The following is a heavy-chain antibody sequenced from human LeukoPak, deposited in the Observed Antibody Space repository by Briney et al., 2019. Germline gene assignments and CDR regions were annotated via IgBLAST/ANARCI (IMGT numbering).Heavy chain of an antibody. V-gene: IGHV4-59*01. CDR2: IYYSGST. Sequence: KASETLSLTCTVSGGSISNYYWTWIRQPPGKGLEWIGYIYYSGSTNYNPSLKSRVTISVDTSKNQFSLKLSSVTAAATAVYYCARGKGYYYYGMDVWGQGTTVTVSS. J-gene: IGHJ6*02. CDR1: GGSISNYY. CDR3: ARGKGYYYYGMDV.